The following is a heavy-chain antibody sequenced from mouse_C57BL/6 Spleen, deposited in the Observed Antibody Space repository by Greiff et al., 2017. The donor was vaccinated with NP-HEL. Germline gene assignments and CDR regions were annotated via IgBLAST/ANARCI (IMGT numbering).Heavy chain of an antibody. V-gene: IGHV3-6*01. J-gene: IGHJ2*01. CDR2: ISYDGSN. D-gene: IGHD2-3*01. Sequence: EVQRVESGPGLVKPSQSLSLTCSVTGYSITSGYYWNWIRQFPGNKLEWMGYISYDGSNNYNPSLKNRISITRDTSKNQFFLKLNSVTTEDTATYYCARLLYDYFDYWGQGTTLTVSS. CDR3: ARLLYDYFDY. CDR1: GYSITSGYY.